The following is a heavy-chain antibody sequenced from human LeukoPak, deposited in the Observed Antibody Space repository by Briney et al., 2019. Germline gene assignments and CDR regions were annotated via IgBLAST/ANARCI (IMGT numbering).Heavy chain of an antibody. CDR1: DYTLTPSD. J-gene: IGHJ5*01. Sequence: ASVKVSCNGSDYTLTPSDNTWIRQAPGQGLEWMGLISAHKGNKNYIQKFQGRVTMTTDTSTSTPYIELRNLRSADTAVYLCERSKHNQLLYVYWFDSWGEGTLVSVCS. CDR2: ISAHKGNK. CDR3: ERSKHNQLLYVYWFDS. V-gene: IGHV1-18*01. D-gene: IGHD2-2*02.